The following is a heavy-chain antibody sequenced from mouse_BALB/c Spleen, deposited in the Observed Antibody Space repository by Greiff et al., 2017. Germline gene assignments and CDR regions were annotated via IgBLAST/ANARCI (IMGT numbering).Heavy chain of an antibody. Sequence: EVMLVESGGDLVKPGGSLKLSCAASGFTFSSYGMSWVRQTPDKRLEWVATISSGGSYTYYPDSVKGRFTISRDNAKNTLYLQMSSLKSEDTAMYYCARPLYYGSSYYAMDYWGQGTSVTVSS. D-gene: IGHD1-1*01. V-gene: IGHV5-6*01. CDR2: ISSGGSYT. CDR3: ARPLYYGSSYYAMDY. J-gene: IGHJ4*01. CDR1: GFTFSSYG.